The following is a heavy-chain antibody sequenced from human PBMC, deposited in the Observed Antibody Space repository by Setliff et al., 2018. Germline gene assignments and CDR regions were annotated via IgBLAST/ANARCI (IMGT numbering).Heavy chain of an antibody. CDR3: ARGTDYHGSGSYWAKDV. D-gene: IGHD3-10*01. CDR2: IDPNSGGT. J-gene: IGHJ6*04. CDR1: GYTFTTYY. V-gene: IGHV1-2*06. Sequence: ASVKVSCKTSGYTFTTYYIYWVRQAPGQGLEWMGRIDPNSGGTNYSQNFQGRVTMTRDTSITTVYMDLSSLKSDDTAVYYCARGTDYHGSGSYWAKDVWGKGTTVTVSS.